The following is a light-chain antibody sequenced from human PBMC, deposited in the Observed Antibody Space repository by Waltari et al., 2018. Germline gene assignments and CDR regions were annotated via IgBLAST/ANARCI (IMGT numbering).Light chain of an antibody. J-gene: IGKJ3*01. CDR1: QRVSSSY. V-gene: IGKV3-20*01. Sequence: EIVLTQSPGTLSLSPGERATLSCRASQRVSSSYLAWYQQKPGQAPRLRIYGAVSRATGIPDRFSGSGYGTDFTLTISRLEPEDFAVYYCQQYGSSPQFTFGPGTKVDIK. CDR2: GAV. CDR3: QQYGSSPQFT.